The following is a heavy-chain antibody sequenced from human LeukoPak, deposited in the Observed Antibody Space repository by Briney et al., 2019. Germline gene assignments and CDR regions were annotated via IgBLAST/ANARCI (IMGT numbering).Heavy chain of an antibody. D-gene: IGHD6-13*01. CDR3: ASAGTSSRSWFTFDH. V-gene: IGHV4-39*01. Sequence: PSETLSLTCTVSGGSISSSSYYWGWIRQPPGKGLEWIGSIYYSGSTYYNPSLKSRVTISVDTSKNQLSLKLSSVTAADTAVYYCASAGTSSRSWFTFDHWGQGILVTVSS. J-gene: IGHJ4*02. CDR1: GGSISSSSYY. CDR2: IYYSGST.